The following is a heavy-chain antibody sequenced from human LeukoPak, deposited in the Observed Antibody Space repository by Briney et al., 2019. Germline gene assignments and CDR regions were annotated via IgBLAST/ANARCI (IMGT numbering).Heavy chain of an antibody. J-gene: IGHJ4*02. Sequence: GGSLRLSCAASEFTFSSYSMNWVRQAPGKGLEWVSYITNSGNSKSYADSVKGRFTISRDNTKNSLYLQMNGLRAEDTAVYYCARGARAGAAAGYYFDYWGQGTLVTVSS. CDR2: ITNSGNSK. V-gene: IGHV3-48*01. CDR3: ARGARAGAAAGYYFDY. CDR1: EFTFSSYS. D-gene: IGHD6-13*01.